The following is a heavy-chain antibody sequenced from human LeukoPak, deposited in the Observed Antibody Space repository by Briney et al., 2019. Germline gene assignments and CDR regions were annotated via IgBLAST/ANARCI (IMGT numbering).Heavy chain of an antibody. J-gene: IGHJ4*02. CDR1: GFTFSSYA. Sequence: GGSLRLSXAASGFTFSSYAMSWVRQAPGKGLEWVSAISGSGGSTYYADSVKGRFTISRDNSKNTLYLQMGSLRAEDMAVYYCARDGYISAAFDYWGQGALVTVSS. D-gene: IGHD2-2*02. CDR2: ISGSGGST. CDR3: ARDGYISAAFDY. V-gene: IGHV3-23*01.